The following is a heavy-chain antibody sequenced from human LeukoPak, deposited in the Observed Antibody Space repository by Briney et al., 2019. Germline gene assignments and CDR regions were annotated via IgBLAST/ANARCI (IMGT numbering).Heavy chain of an antibody. D-gene: IGHD3-22*01. CDR2: IYPGDSDT. CDR1: GYSFTSYW. CDR3: ARHFDYYDSSGSYQAAGY. J-gene: IGHJ4*02. Sequence: GESLKISCKGSGYSFTSYWIGWVRQRPGKGLEWMGIIYPGDSDTRYSPSFQGQVTISADKSISTAYLQWSSLKASDTDMYYCARHFDYYDSSGSYQAAGYWGQGPLVTVSS. V-gene: IGHV5-51*01.